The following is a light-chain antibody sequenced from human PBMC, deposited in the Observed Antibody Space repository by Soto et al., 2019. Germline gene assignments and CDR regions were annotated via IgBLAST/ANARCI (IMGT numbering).Light chain of an antibody. Sequence: DIQMTQSPSSLSASVGDRVTITCRASQTIGANLGWYQQKPGKAPKLLIYAASTLESGVPSRFSATVSGTEFSLTITSLQPEDFATYYCQQLFDSPITFGQGTRLEIK. CDR3: QQLFDSPIT. V-gene: IGKV1-17*01. CDR1: QTIGAN. J-gene: IGKJ5*01. CDR2: AAS.